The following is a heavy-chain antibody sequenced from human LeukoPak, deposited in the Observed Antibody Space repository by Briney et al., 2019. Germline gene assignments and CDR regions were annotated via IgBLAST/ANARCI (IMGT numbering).Heavy chain of an antibody. J-gene: IGHJ5*02. Sequence: GGSLRLSCAASGFTLSAEYMSWVRQAPGRGLEWVSVTYSGGGTYYANSVKGRFTISRDTTKDTLFLQLSSLRAEDTAMYHCARGGPAYGGNHNWFDPWGQGTLVTVSS. CDR3: ARGGPAYGGNHNWFDP. CDR2: TYSGGGT. CDR1: GFTLSAEY. V-gene: IGHV3-53*01. D-gene: IGHD4-23*01.